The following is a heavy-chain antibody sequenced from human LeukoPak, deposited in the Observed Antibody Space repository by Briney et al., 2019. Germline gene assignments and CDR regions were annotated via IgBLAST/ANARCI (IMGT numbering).Heavy chain of an antibody. V-gene: IGHV4-34*01. CDR2: TNHSGST. CDR1: GGSFSGYY. CDR3: ARGRWYYDSSGYYYGDAFDI. Sequence: SETLSLTCAVYGGSFSGYYWSWIRQPPGKGLEWIGETNHSGSTNYNPSLKSRVTISVDTSKNQFSLKLSSVTAADTAVYYCARGRWYYDSSGYYYGDAFDIWGQGTMVTVSS. D-gene: IGHD3-22*01. J-gene: IGHJ3*02.